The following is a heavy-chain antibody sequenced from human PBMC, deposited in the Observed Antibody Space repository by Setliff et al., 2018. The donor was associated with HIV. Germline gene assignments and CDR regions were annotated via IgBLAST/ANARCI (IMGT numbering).Heavy chain of an antibody. CDR3: ARNGYSYGFINHYYHYMDV. J-gene: IGHJ6*03. D-gene: IGHD5-18*01. Sequence: SETLSVTCTVSGGSIDNYYWSWVRQPPGKGLEWIGYIYSSGSTNYNPSLKSRVTISVDTSKRQFSLKLNSVTAADTAVYYCARNGYSYGFINHYYHYMDVWGKGTTVTVSS. V-gene: IGHV4-59*01. CDR1: GGSIDNYY. CDR2: IYSSGST.